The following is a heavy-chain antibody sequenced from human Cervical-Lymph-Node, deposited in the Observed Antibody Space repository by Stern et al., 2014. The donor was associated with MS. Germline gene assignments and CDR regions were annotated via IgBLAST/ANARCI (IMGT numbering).Heavy chain of an antibody. J-gene: IGHJ3*01. V-gene: IGHV1-24*01. CDR3: ATDAGF. CDR2: LDPEDGEM. CDR1: GHTLMELS. Sequence: QVPLVESGAEVKKPGASVKVSCKVSGHTLMELSMHWVRQAPGKGLEWMVCLDPEDGEMFYAQTFQGRVIMTEDTSTDIAHMELTSLTHDDTAVYYCATDAGFWGQGTMVTVAS.